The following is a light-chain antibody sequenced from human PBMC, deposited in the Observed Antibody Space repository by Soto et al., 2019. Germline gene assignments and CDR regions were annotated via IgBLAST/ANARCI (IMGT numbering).Light chain of an antibody. V-gene: IGKV3-15*01. CDR2: GAS. CDR1: HNVDIN. CDR3: QQYFNWWT. J-gene: IGKJ1*01. Sequence: IVLTQSPATLSVSLRERATLSCRASHNVDINLAWYQQRPGQAPRLLVYGASTRATDIPARFSGSGSGTEFTLTISSLQSEDFAIYYCQQYFNWWTFGQGTKV.